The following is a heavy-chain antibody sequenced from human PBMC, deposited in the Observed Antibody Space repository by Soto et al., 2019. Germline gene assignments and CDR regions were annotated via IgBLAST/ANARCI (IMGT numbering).Heavy chain of an antibody. Sequence: GGSLRLSCAASGFTFSSYAMHWVRQAPGKGLEWVAVISYDGSNKYYADSVKGRFTISRDNSKNTLYLQMNSLRAEDTAVYYCARDGDGTTDYGSGRKKLKGRWDYYGMDVWGQGTTVTVSS. CDR2: ISYDGSNK. V-gene: IGHV3-30-3*01. J-gene: IGHJ6*02. CDR3: ARDGDGTTDYGSGRKKLKGRWDYYGMDV. D-gene: IGHD3-10*01. CDR1: GFTFSSYA.